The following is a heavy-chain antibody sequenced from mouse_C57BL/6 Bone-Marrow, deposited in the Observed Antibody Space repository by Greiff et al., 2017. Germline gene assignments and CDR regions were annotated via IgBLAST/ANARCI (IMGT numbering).Heavy chain of an antibody. Sequence: QVQLQQPGAELVRPGSSVKLSCKASGYTFTSYWMPWVKQRPIQGLEWIGNIDPSDSETHYNQKFKDKATLTVDKSSSTAYMQLSSLTSEDSAVYYCARRAYYYGSSYWYFDVWGTGTTVTVSS. J-gene: IGHJ1*03. D-gene: IGHD1-1*01. CDR2: IDPSDSET. CDR1: GYTFTSYW. CDR3: ARRAYYYGSSYWYFDV. V-gene: IGHV1-52*01.